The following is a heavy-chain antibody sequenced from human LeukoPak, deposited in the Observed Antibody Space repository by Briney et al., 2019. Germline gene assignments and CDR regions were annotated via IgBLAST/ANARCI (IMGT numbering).Heavy chain of an antibody. J-gene: IGHJ6*03. CDR2: ISSSSSYI. V-gene: IGHV3-21*01. D-gene: IGHD6-6*01. CDR3: AREGTARPNYYYYYYMDV. Sequence: GGSLRLSCAASGFTFSSYSMNWVRQAPGKGLEWVSSISSSSSYIYYADSVKGRFTISRDNAKNSLYLQMNSLRAEDTAVYYWAREGTARPNYYYYYYMDVWGKGTTVTVSS. CDR1: GFTFSSYS.